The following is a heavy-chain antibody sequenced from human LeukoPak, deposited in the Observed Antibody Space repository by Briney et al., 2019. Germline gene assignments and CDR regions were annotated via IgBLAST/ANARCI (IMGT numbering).Heavy chain of an antibody. D-gene: IGHD3-10*01. V-gene: IGHV1-8*01. Sequence: GASVKVSCKASGYIFTKYHINWVRQATGQGREWMGWMNPNTGSTGYAQKVQNRITLTKNTSISTAYMDLSRLESEDTAFYCCLRGGFPFGNFWGQGTLVTVSS. CDR2: MNPNTGST. CDR3: LRGGFPFGNF. CDR1: GYIFTKYH. J-gene: IGHJ4*02.